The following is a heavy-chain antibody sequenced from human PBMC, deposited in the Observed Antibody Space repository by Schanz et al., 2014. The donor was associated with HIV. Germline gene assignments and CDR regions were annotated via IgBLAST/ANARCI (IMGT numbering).Heavy chain of an antibody. J-gene: IGHJ6*04. V-gene: IGHV3-74*01. CDR1: GFTFSTSW. CDR3: ARDMGLLWFGESPGDLRGGMDV. Sequence: EVQLVESGGGLVQPGGSLRLSCAASGFTFSTSWMHWVRQAPGKGLVWVSRISSDGSSTSYADSVKGRFTISRDNAKNTLYLQMNSLRPEDTALYYCARDMGLLWFGESPGDLRGGMDVWGEGTTVTVSS. D-gene: IGHD3-10*01. CDR2: ISSDGSST.